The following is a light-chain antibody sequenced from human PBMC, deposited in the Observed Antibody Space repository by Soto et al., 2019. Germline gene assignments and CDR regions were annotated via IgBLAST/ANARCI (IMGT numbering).Light chain of an antibody. J-gene: IGKJ2*01. CDR2: GAS. V-gene: IGKV3-20*01. CDR3: QQYNNSPEYT. Sequence: EIVLTQSPGTLSLSPGERATLSCRASQSVSSSYLAGYQQKPGQAARLLIYGASNRATGIPDRFSGSGSGTDFTLTISRLEPEDFAVYFCQQYNNSPEYTFGQGSKLEIK. CDR1: QSVSSSY.